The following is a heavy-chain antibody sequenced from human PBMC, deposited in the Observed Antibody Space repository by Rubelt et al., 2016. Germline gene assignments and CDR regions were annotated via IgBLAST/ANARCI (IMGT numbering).Heavy chain of an antibody. Sequence: GGGLVQPGGSLRLSCVASGFTFSAYWMGWVRQAPGKGLEWVGNINQDGSEKHYLDSVKGRFTIFRDDAKNSLYLQMNSLRVEDTAVYYCARAYSGGLTEWVLLYYFDYWGQGTLVTVSS. V-gene: IGHV3-7*01. CDR2: INQDGSEK. J-gene: IGHJ4*02. D-gene: IGHD1-26*01. CDR1: GFTFSAYW. CDR3: ARAYSGGLTEWVLLYYFDY.